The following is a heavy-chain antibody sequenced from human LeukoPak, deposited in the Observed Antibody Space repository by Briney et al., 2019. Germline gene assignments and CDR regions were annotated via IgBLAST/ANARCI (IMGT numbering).Heavy chain of an antibody. D-gene: IGHD6-19*01. J-gene: IGHJ4*02. Sequence: SETLSLTCTVSGGSISSSSYYWDWIRQPPGKGLEWIGNIYYSGSTNYNPSLKSRVTISVDTSKNQFSLKLSSVTAADTAVYYCARVSYSSGWYDDYFDYWGQGTLVTVSS. CDR1: GGSISSSSYY. V-gene: IGHV4-39*07. CDR3: ARVSYSSGWYDDYFDY. CDR2: IYYSGST.